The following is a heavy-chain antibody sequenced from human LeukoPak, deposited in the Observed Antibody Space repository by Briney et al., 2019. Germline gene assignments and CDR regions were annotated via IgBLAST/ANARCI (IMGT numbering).Heavy chain of an antibody. D-gene: IGHD6-13*01. CDR1: GFTFSSYA. V-gene: IGHV3-23*01. Sequence: PGGSLRLSCAASGFTFSSYAMNWVRQAPGKGLEWVSSIGGSGGNTYYADSEKGRFTISRDNSKNTLYLQMNSLRAEDTAVYYCAKGVGSSPYDAFDIWGQGTMVTVSS. CDR2: IGGSGGNT. J-gene: IGHJ3*02. CDR3: AKGVGSSPYDAFDI.